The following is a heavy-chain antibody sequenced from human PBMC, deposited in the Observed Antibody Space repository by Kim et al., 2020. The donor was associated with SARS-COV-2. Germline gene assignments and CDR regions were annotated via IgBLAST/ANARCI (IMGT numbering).Heavy chain of an antibody. CDR1: GFTFGDYA. CDR2: IRSKAYGGTT. CDR3: TRTQRFLEWLFGKRYYYYYGMDV. J-gene: IGHJ6*02. V-gene: IGHV3-49*03. D-gene: IGHD3-3*01. Sequence: GGSLRLSCTASGFTFGDYAMSWFRQAPGKGLEWVGFIRSKAYGGTTEYAASVKGRFTISRDDSKSIAYLQMNSLKTEDTAVYYCTRTQRFLEWLFGKRYYYYYGMDVWGQGTTVTVSS.